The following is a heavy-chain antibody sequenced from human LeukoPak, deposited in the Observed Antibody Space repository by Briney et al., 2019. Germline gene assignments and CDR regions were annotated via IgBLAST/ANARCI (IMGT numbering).Heavy chain of an antibody. D-gene: IGHD3/OR15-3a*01. CDR3: ARYCAFRTCSATNFDA. Sequence: GGSLRLPCAASGMTFRSHWMTWVRQTTGKGLQWLATIKSDGSEIYYLDSVKGRFTISRDNAKNSLYLQMNSLRADDSAVYYCARYCAFRTCSATNFDAWGQGTLVTVSS. CDR2: IKSDGSEI. CDR1: GMTFRSHW. V-gene: IGHV3-7*01. J-gene: IGHJ4*02.